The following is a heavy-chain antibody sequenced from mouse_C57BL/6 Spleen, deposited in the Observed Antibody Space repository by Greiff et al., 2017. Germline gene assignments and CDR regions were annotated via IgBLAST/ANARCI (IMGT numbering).Heavy chain of an antibody. V-gene: IGHV5-17*01. D-gene: IGHD2-5*01. CDR3: ARPYYSNYGAMDY. J-gene: IGHJ4*01. CDR1: GFTFSDYG. Sequence: EVQGVESGGGLVKPGGSLTLSCAASGFTFSDYGMHWVRQAPEKGLEWVAYISSGSSTIYYADTVKGRFTISRDNAKNTLFLQMTSLRSEDTAMYYCARPYYSNYGAMDYWGQGTSVTVSS. CDR2: ISSGSSTI.